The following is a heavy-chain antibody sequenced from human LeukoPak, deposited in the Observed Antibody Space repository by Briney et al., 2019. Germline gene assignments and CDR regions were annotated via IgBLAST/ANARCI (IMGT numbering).Heavy chain of an antibody. V-gene: IGHV5-51*01. D-gene: IGHD6-19*01. J-gene: IGHJ5*02. CDR3: ASRIAVAGRDWFDP. CDR2: IYPGDSDT. CDR1: GYSFSNYW. Sequence: GESLQISCKVSGYSFSNYWIGWVRQMPGKGLEWMGIIYPGDSDTRYSPSFQGQVTISADKSISTAYLQWSSLKASDTAMYYCASRIAVAGRDWFDPWGQGTLVTVSS.